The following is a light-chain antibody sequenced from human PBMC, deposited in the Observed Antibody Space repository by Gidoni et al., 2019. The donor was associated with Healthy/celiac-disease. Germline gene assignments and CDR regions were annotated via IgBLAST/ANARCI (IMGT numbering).Light chain of an antibody. CDR3: QQYDNLLFT. CDR2: DAS. J-gene: IGKJ3*01. V-gene: IGKV1-33*01. CDR1: QDISNY. Sequence: DIQMNQSPSSLSASVGDRVTITCQASQDISNYLNWYQQKPGKAPKLLIYDASNLETGVPSRFSGSGSGTDFTFTISSLQPEDIATYYCQQYDNLLFTFGPGTNVDIK.